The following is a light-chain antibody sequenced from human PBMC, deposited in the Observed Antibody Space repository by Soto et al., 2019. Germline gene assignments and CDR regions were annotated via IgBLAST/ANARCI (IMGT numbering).Light chain of an antibody. CDR1: QSVSSF. V-gene: IGKV3-11*01. Sequence: ESVLTQSAATLSLYPGERATLSCRASQSVSSFLAWYQQKPGQAPRLLIYDASNRATGIPARFSGSGSGTDFTLTISSLEPEDFAVYYCQHRSNWPLTFGGGTKVDIK. J-gene: IGKJ4*01. CDR2: DAS. CDR3: QHRSNWPLT.